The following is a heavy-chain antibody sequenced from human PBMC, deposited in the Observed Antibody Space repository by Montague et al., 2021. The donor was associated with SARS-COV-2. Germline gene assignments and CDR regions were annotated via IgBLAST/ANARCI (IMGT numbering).Heavy chain of an antibody. CDR3: ARVPYSSSGFFYYYYGIDV. J-gene: IGHJ6*02. CDR1: GGSINSYY. D-gene: IGHD6-6*01. Sequence: SETLSLTCTVSGGSINSYYWSWIRQPPGKGLEWIGHIYYSGSTNYNPSLKSRVTISVDTSKNQFSLKLSSVTAADTAVYYCARVPYSSSGFFYYYYGIDVWGQGTTVTVSS. CDR2: IYYSGST. V-gene: IGHV4-59*13.